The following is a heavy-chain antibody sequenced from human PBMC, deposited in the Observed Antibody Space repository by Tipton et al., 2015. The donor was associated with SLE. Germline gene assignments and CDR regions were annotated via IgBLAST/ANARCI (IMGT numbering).Heavy chain of an antibody. V-gene: IGHV3-7*03. CDR1: GFTFSSSW. CDR2: IKEDGSEK. Sequence: GSLRLSCAASGFTFSSSWMNWVRLAPGKGLEWVANIKEDGSEKHYVDSVKDRLTISRDDSKNTLFLQMNSLRAEDTAVYYCAAPRVLLDFDSWGQGTLVTVSS. CDR3: AAPRVLLDFDS. J-gene: IGHJ4*02.